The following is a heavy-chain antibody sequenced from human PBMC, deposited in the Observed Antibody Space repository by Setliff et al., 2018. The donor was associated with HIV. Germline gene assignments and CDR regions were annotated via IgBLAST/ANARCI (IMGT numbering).Heavy chain of an antibody. CDR2: INPNNGVT. V-gene: IGHV1-2*02. Sequence: ASVKVSCKTSGYIFTGHYIHWLRQAPGQGLEWVAWINPNNGVTNYAQKFKWKVMTTMETSIDTAYLEVRSLTSDDTAVYYCARVGRGPYYFFDFWGQGTQVTVSS. CDR3: ARVGRGPYYFFDF. D-gene: IGHD3-10*01. CDR1: GYIFTGHY. J-gene: IGHJ4*02.